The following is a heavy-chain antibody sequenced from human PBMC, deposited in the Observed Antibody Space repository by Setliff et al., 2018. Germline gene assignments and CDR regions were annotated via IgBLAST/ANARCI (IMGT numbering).Heavy chain of an antibody. J-gene: IGHJ4*02. CDR2: VNHRGDT. CDR1: GDPFTDYY. Sequence: SETLSLTCAVYGDPFTDYYWSWLRQPPGKGLEWIEEVNHRGDTNYSPSLRGRVTISLDPSQNQFSLKLRSVTAADTAVYFCARVGGLLVATMPFDYWGPGTLVTVSS. D-gene: IGHD5-12*01. CDR3: ARVGGLLVATMPFDY. V-gene: IGHV4-34*01.